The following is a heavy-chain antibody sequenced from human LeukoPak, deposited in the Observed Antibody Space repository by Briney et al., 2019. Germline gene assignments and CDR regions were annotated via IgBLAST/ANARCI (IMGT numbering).Heavy chain of an antibody. Sequence: GGSLRLSCAASGFTFSSYWMSWVRQAPGKGLEWISYISSAGTIYYADSVRGRFTISRDNAKNSLYLQMNSLRAEDTAVYYCARPYYYDSSGTSNWFDPWGQGTLVTVSS. CDR3: ARPYYYDSSGTSNWFDP. J-gene: IGHJ5*02. V-gene: IGHV3-48*04. CDR2: ISSAGTI. D-gene: IGHD3-22*01. CDR1: GFTFSSYW.